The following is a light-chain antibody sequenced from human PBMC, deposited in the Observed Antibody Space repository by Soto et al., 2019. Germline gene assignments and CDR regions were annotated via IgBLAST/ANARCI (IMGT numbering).Light chain of an antibody. CDR2: AAS. V-gene: IGKV1-27*01. CDR1: QGISNY. CDR3: QKYNSAPWT. Sequence: DIQMTQSPSSLSASVGDRVTITCRASQGISNYLAWYQQKPGKVPKLLIYAASTLQSGVPSRFSGSGSGTGFTLTISRLQTKDVATYYCQKYNSAPWTFGKGTKAEIK. J-gene: IGKJ1*01.